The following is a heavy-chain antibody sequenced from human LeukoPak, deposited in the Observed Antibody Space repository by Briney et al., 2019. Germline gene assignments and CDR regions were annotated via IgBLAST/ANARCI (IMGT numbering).Heavy chain of an antibody. V-gene: IGHV4-39*07. Sequence: PSETLSLTCTVSGGSISSSSYYWGWIRQPPGKGLEWIGSIYYSGSTYYNPSLKSRVTISVDTSKKQFSLKLSSVTAADTAVYYCARTSLGGAWFNPWGQGTLVTVSS. J-gene: IGHJ5*02. CDR3: ARTSLGGAWFNP. CDR2: IYYSGST. CDR1: GGSISSSSYY. D-gene: IGHD3-10*01.